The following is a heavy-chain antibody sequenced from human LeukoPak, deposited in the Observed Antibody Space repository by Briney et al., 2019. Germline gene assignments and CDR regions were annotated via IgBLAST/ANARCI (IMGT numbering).Heavy chain of an antibody. J-gene: IGHJ4*02. Sequence: SETLSLTCGVSGGSIDMTNYWSWVRQAPGKGLEWIGEIAHDGTRNYNASLRSRVAMSLDRANNQFSLSLTSVTAADTAVYYCTREDRPFCPFAYWGQGVLVTVSS. CDR1: GGSIDMTNY. V-gene: IGHV4-4*02. CDR2: IAHDGTR. D-gene: IGHD3-22*01. CDR3: TREDRPFCPFAY.